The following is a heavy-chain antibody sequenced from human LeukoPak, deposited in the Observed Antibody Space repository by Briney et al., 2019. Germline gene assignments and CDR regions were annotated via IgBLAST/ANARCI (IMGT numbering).Heavy chain of an antibody. CDR1: GFTFGSYA. V-gene: IGHV3-64D*06. D-gene: IGHD3-22*01. CDR2: ISSNGGST. Sequence: PGGSLRLSCSASGFTFGSYAMHWVRQAPGKGLEYVSAISSNGGSTYYADSVKGRFTISRDNSKNTLYLQMSSLRAEDTAVYYCVKGKIVVVIFAFDIWGQGTMVTVSS. CDR3: VKGKIVVVIFAFDI. J-gene: IGHJ3*02.